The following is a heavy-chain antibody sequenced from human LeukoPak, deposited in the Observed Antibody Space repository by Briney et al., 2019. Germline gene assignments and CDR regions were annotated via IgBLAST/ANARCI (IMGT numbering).Heavy chain of an antibody. V-gene: IGHV3-21*01. J-gene: IGHJ6*03. Sequence: PGGSLRLSCAASGFAFSCYGMNWVRQAPGKGLEWVSSISSSSYRFYADSVKGRFTISRDNAKNSLFLQMNSLRAEDTAVYYCASANETHFGLPPLYFYSYSLVSDKGTTVTVSS. CDR3: ASANETHFGLPPLYFYSYSLV. CDR1: GFAFSCYG. CDR2: ISSSSYR. D-gene: IGHD2-8*01.